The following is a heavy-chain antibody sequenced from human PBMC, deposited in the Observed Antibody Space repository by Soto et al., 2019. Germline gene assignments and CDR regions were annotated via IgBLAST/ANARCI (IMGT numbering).Heavy chain of an antibody. D-gene: IGHD2-8*01. CDR1: GDSVSSGSYF. V-gene: IGHV4-61*01. J-gene: IGHJ5*02. Sequence: PSEILSLTCTVSGDSVSSGSYFWSWIRQPPGKGLDWIGNIYYTGSTNYNPSFKSRVTISVDMSKNQFSLRLTSLTAADTAVYYCARAPIELRANWFDPWGQGTVVTVSS. CDR3: ARAPIELRANWFDP. CDR2: IYYTGST.